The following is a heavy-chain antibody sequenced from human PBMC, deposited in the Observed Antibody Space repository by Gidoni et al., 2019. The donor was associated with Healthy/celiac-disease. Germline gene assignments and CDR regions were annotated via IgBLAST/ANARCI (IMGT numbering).Heavy chain of an antibody. D-gene: IGHD3-9*01. V-gene: IGHV3-49*05. J-gene: IGHJ4*02. CDR2: IRSKAYGGTT. CDR1: GFHFGEYA. Sequence: EVQLVESGGGLVKPGRSLRLSCTASGFHFGEYAMRWFRQAPGKGLEWVGFIRSKAYGGTTEYAASVKGRFTISRDDSKSIAYLQMNSLKTEDTAVYYCTRDNGSYDILTGYATIFDYWGQGTLVTVSS. CDR3: TRDNGSYDILTGYATIFDY.